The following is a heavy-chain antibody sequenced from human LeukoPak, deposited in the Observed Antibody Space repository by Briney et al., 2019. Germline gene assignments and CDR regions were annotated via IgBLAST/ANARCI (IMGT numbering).Heavy chain of an antibody. CDR1: GFTFSSYS. Sequence: GGSLRLSCAASGFTFSSYSMNWVRQAPGKGLEWVSSISSSSSYIYYADLVKGRFTISRDNAKNSLYLQMNSLRAEDTAVYYCARSGGSSYYFDYWGQGTLVTVSS. D-gene: IGHD6-6*01. J-gene: IGHJ4*02. V-gene: IGHV3-21*01. CDR3: ARSGGSSYYFDY. CDR2: ISSSSSYI.